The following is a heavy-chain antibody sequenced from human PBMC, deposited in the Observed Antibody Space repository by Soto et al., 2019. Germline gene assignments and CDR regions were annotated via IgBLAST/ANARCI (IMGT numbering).Heavy chain of an antibody. CDR3: ASNSGSYTSYYYYGMDV. Sequence: GASVKVSCKASGYTFTSYYMHWVRQAPGQGLEWMGITNPSGGSTSYAQKFQGRVTVTRDTSTSTVYMELSSLRSEDTAVYYCASNSGSYTSYYYYGMDVWGQGTTVTVSS. CDR2: TNPSGGST. D-gene: IGHD3-10*01. J-gene: IGHJ6*02. CDR1: GYTFTSYY. V-gene: IGHV1-46*01.